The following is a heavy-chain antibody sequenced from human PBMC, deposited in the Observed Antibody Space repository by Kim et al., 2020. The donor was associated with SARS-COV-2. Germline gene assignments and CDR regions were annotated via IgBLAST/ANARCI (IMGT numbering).Heavy chain of an antibody. CDR3: ARQYSGYDSFDY. D-gene: IGHD5-12*01. CDR1: GGSISSGGYY. CDR2: IYYSGST. Sequence: SETLSLTCTVSGGSISSGGYYWSWIRQHPGKGLEWIGYIYYSGSTYYNPSLKSRVTISVDTSKNQFSLKLSSVTAADTAVYYCARQYSGYDSFDYWGQGTLVTVSS. J-gene: IGHJ4*02. V-gene: IGHV4-31*03.